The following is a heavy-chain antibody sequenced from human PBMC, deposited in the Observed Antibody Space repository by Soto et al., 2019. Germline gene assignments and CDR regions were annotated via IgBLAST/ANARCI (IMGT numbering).Heavy chain of an antibody. D-gene: IGHD6-19*01. CDR2: ISSSSSTI. CDR3: ARDSHVGSGWQLTADY. CDR1: GLTFGIYS. J-gene: IGHJ4*02. Sequence: GGFLSVSRSAAGLTFGIYSMNWVRQAQGKGLEWVSYISSSSSTIYYADSVKGRFTISRDNAKNTLYLQMNSLRAEDTAVYYCARDSHVGSGWQLTADYWGQGTLVTVSS. V-gene: IGHV3-48*01.